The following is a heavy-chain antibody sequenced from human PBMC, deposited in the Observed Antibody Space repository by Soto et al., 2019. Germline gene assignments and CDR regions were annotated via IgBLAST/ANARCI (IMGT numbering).Heavy chain of an antibody. CDR1: GGSISSSSYY. V-gene: IGHV4-39*07. Sequence: SETLSLTCTVSGGSISSSSYYWGWIRHPPGKGLEWIGSIYYSGSTYYNPSLKSRVTVSVETSKNQFSLNLSSVTAADTACYYCATFVAATTVIRGSHRDSWGQGTLVTVSS. CDR3: ATFVAATTVIRGSHRDS. CDR2: IYYSGST. J-gene: IGHJ4*02. D-gene: IGHD1-1*01.